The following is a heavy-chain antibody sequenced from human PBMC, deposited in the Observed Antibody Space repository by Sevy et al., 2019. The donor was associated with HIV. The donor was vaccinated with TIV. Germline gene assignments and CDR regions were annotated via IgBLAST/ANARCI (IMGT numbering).Heavy chain of an antibody. J-gene: IGHJ3*02. D-gene: IGHD6-19*01. CDR3: ARAVPATDAFDI. CDR2: ISGLSNYI. V-gene: IGHV3-21*01. CDR1: EFTFSSYP. Sequence: GGSLRLSCAASEFTFSSYPMHWVRQAPGKGLEWVSSISGLSNYIYYADSMKGRFTISRDNAKNSLYLQMNSLRAEDTAVFYCARAVPATDAFDIWGQGTLVTVSS.